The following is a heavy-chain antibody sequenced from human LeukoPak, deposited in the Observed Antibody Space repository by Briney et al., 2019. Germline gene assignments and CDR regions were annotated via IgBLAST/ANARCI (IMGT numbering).Heavy chain of an antibody. J-gene: IGHJ4*02. V-gene: IGHV3-64*01. CDR3: ARAELAAAAGPSPPDY. CDR1: GFTFSSYA. Sequence: GASLRLSCAASGFTFSSYAMHWVRQAPGKGLEYASAISSNGGSTYYANSVKGRFTISRDNSKNTLYLQMGSLRAEDMAVYYCARAELAAAAGPSPPDYWGQGTLVTVSS. CDR2: ISSNGGST. D-gene: IGHD6-13*01.